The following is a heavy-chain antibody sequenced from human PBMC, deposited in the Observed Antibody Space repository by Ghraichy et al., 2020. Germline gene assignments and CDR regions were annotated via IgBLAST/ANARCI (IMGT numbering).Heavy chain of an antibody. CDR1: GFTFSSYG. Sequence: GESLNISCAASGFTFSSYGMHWVRQAPGKGLEWVAFIRYDGSNKYYADSVKGRFTISRDNSKNTLYLQMNSLRAEDTAVYYCAKDQPYGSGSYNIPYIGAFDIWGQGTMVTVSS. CDR2: IRYDGSNK. CDR3: AKDQPYGSGSYNIPYIGAFDI. D-gene: IGHD3-10*01. J-gene: IGHJ3*02. V-gene: IGHV3-30*02.